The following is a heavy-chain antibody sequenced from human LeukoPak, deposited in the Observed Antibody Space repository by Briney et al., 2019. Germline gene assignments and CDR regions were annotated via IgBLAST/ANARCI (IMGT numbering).Heavy chain of an antibody. V-gene: IGHV3-74*03. J-gene: IGHJ4*02. CDR1: GFIFSSYW. CDR3: GRVRGGYYTDY. Sequence: GGSLRLSCAASGFIFSSYWMHWVRQAPGKGLVWVSRISSDGSSTTYTDSVKGRFTVSRDNAKDTLYLQMNSLRAEDTAVYYCGRVRGGYYTDYWGQGTLDTVSS. CDR2: ISSDGSST. D-gene: IGHD3-3*01.